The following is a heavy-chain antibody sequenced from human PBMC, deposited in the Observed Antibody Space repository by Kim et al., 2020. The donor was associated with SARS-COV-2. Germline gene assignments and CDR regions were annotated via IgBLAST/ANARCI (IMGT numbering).Heavy chain of an antibody. CDR2: ISSSSSYI. Sequence: GGSLRLSCAASGFTFSSYSMNWVRQAPGKGLEWVSSISSSSSYIYYADSVKGRFTISRDNAKNSLYLQMNSLRAEDTAVYYCARDWEMATIYYFDYWGQGTLVTVSS. CDR3: ARDWEMATIYYFDY. D-gene: IGHD5-12*01. J-gene: IGHJ4*02. CDR1: GFTFSSYS. V-gene: IGHV3-21*01.